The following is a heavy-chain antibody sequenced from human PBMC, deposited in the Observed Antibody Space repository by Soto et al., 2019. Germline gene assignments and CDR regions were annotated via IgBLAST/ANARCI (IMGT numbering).Heavy chain of an antibody. CDR3: ARDLNSNLSSGWYFDY. Sequence: ASVKVSCKASGYTFTSYGISWVRQAPGQGLEWMGWISAYNGNTNYAQKLQGRVTMTTDTSTSTAYMELRSLRSDDTAVYYCARDLNSNLSSGWYFDYWAQRTLVTGSS. V-gene: IGHV1-18*01. CDR1: GYTFTSYG. J-gene: IGHJ4*02. D-gene: IGHD6-19*01. CDR2: ISAYNGNT.